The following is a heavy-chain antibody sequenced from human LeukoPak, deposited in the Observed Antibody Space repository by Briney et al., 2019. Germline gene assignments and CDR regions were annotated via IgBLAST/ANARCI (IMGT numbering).Heavy chain of an antibody. D-gene: IGHD1-1*01. J-gene: IGHJ4*02. CDR3: VKVGTGTVDY. Sequence: SETLSLTCTVCGASISGDYWGWIRQPPGKGLEWIGYIYYSGTTNYIPPLKSRVTISVDTSKNQFSLNLHSVTAADTAVYYCVKVGTGTVDYWGQGTLVTVSS. V-gene: IGHV4-59*01. CDR1: GASISGDY. CDR2: IYYSGTT.